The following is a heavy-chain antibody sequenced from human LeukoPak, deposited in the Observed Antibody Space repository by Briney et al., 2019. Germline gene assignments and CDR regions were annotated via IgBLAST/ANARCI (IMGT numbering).Heavy chain of an antibody. CDR2: MNPNSGST. V-gene: IGHV1-8*01. CDR3: ARGKLRPLWFPYY. D-gene: IGHD3-10*01. Sequence: ASVKVSCKASGYTFTSYDINWVRQATGQGLEWMGWMNPNSGSTGYAQKFQGRVTMTRNTSISTAYMELSSLRSEDTAVYYCARGKLRPLWFPYYWGQGTLVTVSS. CDR1: GYTFTSYD. J-gene: IGHJ4*02.